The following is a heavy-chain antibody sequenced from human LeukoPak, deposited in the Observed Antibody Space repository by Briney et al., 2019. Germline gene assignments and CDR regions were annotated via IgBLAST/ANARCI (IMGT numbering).Heavy chain of an antibody. CDR1: GGSISGRRYY. CDR3: ARESSTNYYYYYGMDV. V-gene: IGHV4-39*02. J-gene: IGHJ6*02. D-gene: IGHD2-2*01. CDR2: IHYDGAT. Sequence: SETLFLTCSVSGGSISGRRYYWGWIRQPPGRGLEWIGSIHYDGATYYNPSLKSRVTMSVDTSKNQFSLKLSSVTAADTAVYYCARESSTNYYYYYGMDVWGQGTTVTVSS.